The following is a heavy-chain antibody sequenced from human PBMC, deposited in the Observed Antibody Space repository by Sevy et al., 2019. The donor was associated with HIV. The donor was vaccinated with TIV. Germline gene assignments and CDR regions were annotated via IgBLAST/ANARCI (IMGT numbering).Heavy chain of an antibody. V-gene: IGHV5-51*01. CDR3: ARTYYYGSGNYCDAISRFGY. D-gene: IGHD3-10*01. Sequence: GESLKISCKGSGLTFTNYWIAWVRQMPGKGLEWMGIIYPGDSDTRYSPSFQGQVTISADKSITTAYLQWSSLKASDTAMYYCARTYYYGSGNYCDAISRFGYWGQGTLVTVSS. J-gene: IGHJ4*02. CDR2: IYPGDSDT. CDR1: GLTFTNYW.